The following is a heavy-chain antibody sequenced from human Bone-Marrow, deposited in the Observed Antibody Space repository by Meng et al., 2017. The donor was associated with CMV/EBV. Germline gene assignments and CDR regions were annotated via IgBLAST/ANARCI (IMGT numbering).Heavy chain of an antibody. CDR3: ARDGHYDILTGYNWFDP. J-gene: IGHJ5*02. CDR2: IYHSGST. D-gene: IGHD3-9*01. CDR1: GYSISSGYY. Sequence: SETLSLTCTVSGYSISSGYYWGWIRQPPGKGLEWIGSIYHSGSTYYNPSLKSRVTISVDTSKNQFSLKLSSVTAADTAVYYCARDGHYDILTGYNWFDPWGQGPRVTGYS. V-gene: IGHV4-38-2*02.